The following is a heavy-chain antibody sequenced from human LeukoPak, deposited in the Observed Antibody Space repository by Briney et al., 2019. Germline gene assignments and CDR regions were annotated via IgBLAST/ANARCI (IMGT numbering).Heavy chain of an antibody. CDR3: ARDSSRITMVRGVMAHWFDP. V-gene: IGHV4-59*06. J-gene: IGHJ5*02. CDR2: IYYSGST. Sequence: SETLSLACTVSGGSISSYYWSWIRQHPGKGLEWIGYIYYSGSTYYNPSLKSRVTISVDTSKNQFSLKLSSVTAADTAVYYCARDSSRITMVRGVMAHWFDPWGQGTLVTVSS. D-gene: IGHD3-10*01. CDR1: GGSISSYY.